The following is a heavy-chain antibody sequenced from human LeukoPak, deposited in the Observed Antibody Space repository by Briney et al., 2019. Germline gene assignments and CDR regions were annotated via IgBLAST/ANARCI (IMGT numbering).Heavy chain of an antibody. V-gene: IGHV4-4*07. CDR1: GGSINSYY. Sequence: PSETLSLTCTVSGGSINSYYWSWIRQPAGKGLELIGRIYSSGSTNYNPSLKSRVSMSVDTSKNQFSLKLTSVTDADTAVYYCARGGKATVVTMWGQGILVTVSS. CDR3: ARGGKATVVTM. CDR2: IYSSGST. J-gene: IGHJ4*02. D-gene: IGHD4-23*01.